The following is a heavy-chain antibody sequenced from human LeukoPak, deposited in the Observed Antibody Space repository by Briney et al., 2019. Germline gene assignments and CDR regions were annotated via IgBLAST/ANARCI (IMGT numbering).Heavy chain of an antibody. CDR1: GGTFSSYA. Sequence: SVKVSCKASGGTFSSYAISWVRQVPGQGLEWMGRIIPIFHTTKYAQKFQGRVTITADKSTNTSHMELISLRSEDTAVYYCAREFLSGKSGFEYWGQGTVVTVSS. CDR3: AREFLSGKSGFEY. CDR2: IIPIFHTT. J-gene: IGHJ4*02. V-gene: IGHV1-69*06. D-gene: IGHD5-12*01.